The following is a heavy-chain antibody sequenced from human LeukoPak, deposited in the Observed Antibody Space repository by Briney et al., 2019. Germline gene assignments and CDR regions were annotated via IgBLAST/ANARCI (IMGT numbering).Heavy chain of an antibody. J-gene: IGHJ5*02. Sequence: GGSLRLSCAVSGFDVIENYVTWVRQAPGKGLEWVSVIYSGGSIYYSDSVKGRFTISRDTSRNMVFLQMTSLRAEDTAVYYCARCSADIFELHFQSWGQGTLVTVSS. CDR3: ARCSADIFELHFQS. V-gene: IGHV3-53*01. D-gene: IGHD3-3*02. CDR2: IYSGGSI. CDR1: GFDVIENY.